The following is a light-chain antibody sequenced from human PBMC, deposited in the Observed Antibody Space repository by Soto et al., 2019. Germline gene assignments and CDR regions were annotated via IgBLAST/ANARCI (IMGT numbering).Light chain of an antibody. CDR1: SSNIGTNY. V-gene: IGLV1-47*01. CDR3: SSYAGSHTYEV. CDR2: RNN. J-gene: IGLJ3*02. Sequence: QSVLTQPPSASGTPGQRVTISCSGGSSNIGTNYVYWYQQLPGTAPKLLIYRNNLRPSGVPDRFSGSKSGNTASLTISGLQSEDEADYHCSSYAGSHTYEVFGGGTKVTVL.